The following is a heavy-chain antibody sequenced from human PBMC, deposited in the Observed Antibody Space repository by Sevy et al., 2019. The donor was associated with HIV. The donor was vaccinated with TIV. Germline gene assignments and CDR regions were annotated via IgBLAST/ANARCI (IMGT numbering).Heavy chain of an antibody. CDR3: ARFNPSGWNGEFFDF. J-gene: IGHJ4*02. Sequence: GGSLRLSCAASGFTFSTYPMHWVRQAPGKGLEWVAVISSDGSNKYYADSVKGRFTISRDNSKDMLYLQMHSLRAEDTAVYYCARFNPSGWNGEFFDFRGQGTLVTVSS. CDR2: ISSDGSNK. D-gene: IGHD6-19*01. V-gene: IGHV3-30-3*01. CDR1: GFTFSTYP.